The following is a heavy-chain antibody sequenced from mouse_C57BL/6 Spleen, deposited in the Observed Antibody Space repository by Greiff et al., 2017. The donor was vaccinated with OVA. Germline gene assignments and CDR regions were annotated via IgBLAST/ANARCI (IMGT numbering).Heavy chain of an antibody. CDR2: IWRGGST. CDR1: GFSLTSYG. D-gene: IGHD1-1*01. J-gene: IGHJ2*01. CDR3: ATLFTTVVPHWDY. V-gene: IGHV2-5*01. Sequence: VKLVESGPGLVQPSQSLSITCTVSGFSLTSYGVHWVRQSPGKGLEWLGVIWRGGSTDYNAAFMSRLSITKDNSKSQVFFKMNSLQADDTAIYDCATLFTTVVPHWDYWGQGTTLTVSS.